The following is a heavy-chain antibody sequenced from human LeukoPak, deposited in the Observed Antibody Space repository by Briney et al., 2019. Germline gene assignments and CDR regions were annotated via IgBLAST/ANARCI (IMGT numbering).Heavy chain of an antibody. CDR2: FDPEDGET. CDR3: ARAGSAGGLYYFDY. V-gene: IGHV1-24*01. D-gene: IGHD6-13*01. CDR1: GYTLTELS. J-gene: IGHJ4*02. Sequence: GASVKVSCKVSGYTLTELSMHWVRQAPGKGLEWMGGFDPEDGETIYAQKFQGRVTITADESTSTAYMELSSLRSEDTAVYYCARAGSAGGLYYFDYWGQGTLVTVSS.